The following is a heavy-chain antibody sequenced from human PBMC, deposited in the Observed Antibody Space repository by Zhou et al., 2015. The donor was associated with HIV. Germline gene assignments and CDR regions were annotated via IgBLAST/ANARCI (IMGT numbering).Heavy chain of an antibody. Sequence: QVQLVQSGAEVKKPGSSVKVSCKASGGTFSSYAISWVRQAPGQGLEWMGGIIPIFGTANYAQKFQGRVTITADESTSTAYMELSSLRSEDTAVYYCAERVCPAGSPVGGWVPTPWGQGTLVHRLL. CDR3: AERVCPAGSPVGGWVPTP. D-gene: IGHD3-10*01. J-gene: IGHJ5*02. CDR1: GGTFSSYA. CDR2: IIPIFGTA. V-gene: IGHV1-69*01.